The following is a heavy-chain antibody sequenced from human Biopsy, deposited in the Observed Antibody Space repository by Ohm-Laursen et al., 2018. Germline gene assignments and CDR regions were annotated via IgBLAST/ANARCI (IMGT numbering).Heavy chain of an antibody. CDR1: GYTFTSYG. J-gene: IGHJ4*02. CDR2: INTYNANT. D-gene: IGHD1-1*01. CDR3: ARAVRNQLVSEY. Sequence: GPSVKVSCKTSGYTFTSYGISWVRQAPGQGLEWMGWINTYNANTDYAQKVQGRVTMTTDTSTSTAYMELSSLGSEDTAAYYCARAVRNQLVSEYWGQGTLVTVSS. V-gene: IGHV1-18*01.